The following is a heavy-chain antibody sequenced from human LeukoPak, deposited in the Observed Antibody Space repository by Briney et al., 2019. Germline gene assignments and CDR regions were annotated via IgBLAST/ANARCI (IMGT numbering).Heavy chain of an antibody. J-gene: IGHJ6*03. CDR2: IIPIFGTA. Sequence: ASVKVSCKASGGTFSSYAISWVRQAPGQGLEWMGGIIPIFGTANYAQKLQGRVTITTDESTSTAYMELSSLRSEDTAVYYCASNRHYYDSSGYYARDYYYYMDVWGKGTTVTVSS. CDR3: ASNRHYYDSSGYYARDYYYYMDV. V-gene: IGHV1-69*05. D-gene: IGHD3-22*01. CDR1: GGTFSSYA.